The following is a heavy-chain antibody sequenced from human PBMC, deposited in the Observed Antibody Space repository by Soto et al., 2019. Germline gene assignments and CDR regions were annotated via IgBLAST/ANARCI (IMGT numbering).Heavy chain of an antibody. Sequence: QLQLQESGPGLVKPSETLSLTCTVSGGSISSSSYYWGWIRQPPGKGLEWIGSIYYSGSTYYNPSLKSRVTISVDTSKNQFSLKLSSVTAADTAVYYCARRVDIVLVSNWFDPWGQGTLVTVSS. CDR2: IYYSGST. V-gene: IGHV4-39*01. D-gene: IGHD2-2*03. J-gene: IGHJ5*02. CDR3: ARRVDIVLVSNWFDP. CDR1: GGSISSSSYY.